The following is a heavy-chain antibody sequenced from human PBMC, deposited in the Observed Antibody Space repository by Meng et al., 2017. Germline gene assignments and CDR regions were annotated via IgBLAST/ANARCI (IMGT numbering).Heavy chain of an antibody. CDR2: IRSKANSYAT. Sequence: EVQLGESGGGLVQPGGSLKLSCAASGFTFSGSAMHWVRQASGKGLEWVGRIRSKANSYATAYAASVKGRFTISRDNSKNTLYLQMNSLRVEDTVVYYCAKLIAPSAYWGQGTLVTVSS. J-gene: IGHJ4*02. D-gene: IGHD2/OR15-2a*01. CDR1: GFTFSGSA. V-gene: IGHV3-73*02. CDR3: AKLIAPSAY.